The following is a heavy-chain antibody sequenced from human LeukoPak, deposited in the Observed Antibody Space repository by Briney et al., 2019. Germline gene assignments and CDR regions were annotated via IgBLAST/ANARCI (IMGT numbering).Heavy chain of an antibody. Sequence: SETLSLTCAVYGGSFSGYYWSWIRQPPGKGLEWIGEINHSGSTNYNPSLKSRVTISVDTSKNQFSLKLSSVTAADTAVYYCARERPYSSNYDWGQGTLVTVSS. D-gene: IGHD6-13*01. V-gene: IGHV4-34*01. J-gene: IGHJ4*02. CDR1: GGSFSGYY. CDR2: INHSGST. CDR3: ARERPYSSNYD.